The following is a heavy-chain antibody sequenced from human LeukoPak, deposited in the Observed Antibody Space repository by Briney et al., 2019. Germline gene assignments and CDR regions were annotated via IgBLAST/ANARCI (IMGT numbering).Heavy chain of an antibody. CDR3: ARKVVGSTHPLDY. V-gene: IGHV1-2*02. CDR1: GYTLSGNS. Sequence: ASVKVSCKASGYTLSGNSMHWVRQAPGQGLEWMGWINGESGDTKYAQRFQDRVTMTRDTSTTTVNMELTRLESDDTAVYYCARKVVGSTHPLDYWGQGTLVTVSS. D-gene: IGHD1-26*01. J-gene: IGHJ4*02. CDR2: INGESGDT.